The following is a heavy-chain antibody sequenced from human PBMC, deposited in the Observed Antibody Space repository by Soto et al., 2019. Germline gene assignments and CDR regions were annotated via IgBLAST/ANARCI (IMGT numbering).Heavy chain of an antibody. Sequence: SETLSLTCAVSGGSISSGGYSWSWIRQPPGKGLEWIGYIYHSGSTYYNPSLKSRVTISVDRSKNQFSVKLSSVTAADTAVYYCARVPSPWGQGTLVTVSS. V-gene: IGHV4-30-2*01. CDR3: ARVPSP. CDR1: GGSISSGGYS. CDR2: IYHSGST. J-gene: IGHJ5*02.